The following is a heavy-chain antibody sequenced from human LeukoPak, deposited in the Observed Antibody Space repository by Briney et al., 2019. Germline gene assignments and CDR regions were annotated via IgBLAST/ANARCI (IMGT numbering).Heavy chain of an antibody. Sequence: SGTLSLTCAVYGGSFSGYYWSWIRQPPGKGLEWIGEINHSGSTNYNPSLKSRVTISVDTSKNQFSLKLSSVTAADTAVYYCAREGEGCSTTSCYYFDYWGQGTLVTVSS. V-gene: IGHV4-34*01. J-gene: IGHJ4*02. D-gene: IGHD2-2*01. CDR2: INHSGST. CDR3: AREGEGCSTTSCYYFDY. CDR1: GGSFSGYY.